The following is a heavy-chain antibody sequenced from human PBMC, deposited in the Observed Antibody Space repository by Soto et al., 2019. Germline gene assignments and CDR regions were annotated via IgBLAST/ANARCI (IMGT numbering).Heavy chain of an antibody. CDR3: ASLEWFGELSNY. V-gene: IGHV4-39*01. J-gene: IGHJ4*02. CDR1: GGSISSSSYY. D-gene: IGHD3-10*01. Sequence: PSETLSLTCTVSGGSISSSSYYWGWIRQPPGKGLEWIGSIYYSGSTYYNPSLKSRVTISVDTSKNQFSLKLSSVTAAGTAVYYCASLEWFGELSNYWGQGTLVTVSS. CDR2: IYYSGST.